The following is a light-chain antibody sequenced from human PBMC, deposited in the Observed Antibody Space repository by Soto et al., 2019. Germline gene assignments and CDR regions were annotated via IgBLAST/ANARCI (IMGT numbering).Light chain of an antibody. V-gene: IGLV3-1*01. CDR3: QAWDSSTAV. J-gene: IGLJ2*01. CDR1: KLGDKY. Sequence: SYELTQPPSVSVSPGQTASITCSGDKLGDKYACWYQQKPGQSPVXYIYQDSKRPSGIXERFSGSXXXXXXTXTISGTQAMDEADYYCQAWDSSTAVFGGGTKLTFL. CDR2: QDS.